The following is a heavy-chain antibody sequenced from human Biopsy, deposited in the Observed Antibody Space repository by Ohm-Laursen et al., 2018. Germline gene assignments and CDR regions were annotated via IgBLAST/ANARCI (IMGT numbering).Heavy chain of an antibody. D-gene: IGHD3-3*01. V-gene: IGHV4-59*01. CDR3: ARTPRDSFWSGSYKRGLWFDP. CDR2: IDYRGST. CDR1: GGSFSTYY. J-gene: IGHJ5*02. Sequence: TLSLTCSVSGGSFSTYYWTWIRQPPGKGLEWIACIDYRGSTNYNPSLKSRVSISIDTSKNQLSLRLNSVTAADTAVYYCARTPRDSFWSGSYKRGLWFDPWGQGTLVIVSS.